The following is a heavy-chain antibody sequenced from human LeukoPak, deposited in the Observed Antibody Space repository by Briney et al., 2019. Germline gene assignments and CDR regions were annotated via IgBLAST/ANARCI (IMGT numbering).Heavy chain of an antibody. CDR1: GGSISSYY. Sequence: SETLSLTCTVSGGSISSYYWSWIRQPPGKGLEWIGYIYYSGSTNYNPSLKSRVTISVDTSKNQFSLKLSSVTAADTAVYYCARHGLYYGSGTSYFDYWGQGTLVTVSS. CDR3: ARHGLYYGSGTSYFDY. D-gene: IGHD3-10*01. J-gene: IGHJ4*02. CDR2: IYYSGST. V-gene: IGHV4-59*08.